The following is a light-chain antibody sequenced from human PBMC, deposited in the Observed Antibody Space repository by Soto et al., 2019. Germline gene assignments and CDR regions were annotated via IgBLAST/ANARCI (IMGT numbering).Light chain of an antibody. V-gene: IGKV3D-7*01. J-gene: IGKJ1*01. Sequence: EIVMTHSPATLSVSPGERATLSCSASQTVSRMYLSWFQQKPGQAPRLLIYGTSTRATGIPVRFSGSGSGTDFTLTISSLQPEDFAVYFCHQDFNLPWTFGQGTKVDIK. CDR1: QTVSRMY. CDR3: HQDFNLPWT. CDR2: GTS.